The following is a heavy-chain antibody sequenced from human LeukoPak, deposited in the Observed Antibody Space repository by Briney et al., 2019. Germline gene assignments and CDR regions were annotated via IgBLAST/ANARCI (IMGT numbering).Heavy chain of an antibody. CDR3: ARSRQASGLFSS. CDR2: IYYTGST. V-gene: IGHV4-39*07. J-gene: IGHJ5*02. D-gene: IGHD3-10*01. Sequence: SETLSLTCTVSGGSISTTDYYWGWIRQPPGKGLEWIGTIYYTGSTYYNPSLKSRVTMSVDRSKNQFSLKLSSVTAADTAVYYCARSRQASGLFSSWGQGTLVVVSS. CDR1: GGSISTTDYY.